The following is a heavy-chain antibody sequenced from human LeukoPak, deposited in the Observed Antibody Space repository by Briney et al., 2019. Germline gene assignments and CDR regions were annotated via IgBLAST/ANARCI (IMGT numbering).Heavy chain of an antibody. V-gene: IGHV5-51*01. J-gene: IGHJ4*02. CDR2: IYPGDSDT. CDR1: GYSFTSYW. CDR3: ARRITIFGVVNSGFDY. Sequence: AGESLQISCKGSGYSFTSYWIGWVRQLPGKGLEWMGIIYPGDSDTRYSPSFQGQVTISADKSISTAYLQWSSLKASDTAMYYCARRITIFGVVNSGFDYWGQGTLVTVSS. D-gene: IGHD3-3*01.